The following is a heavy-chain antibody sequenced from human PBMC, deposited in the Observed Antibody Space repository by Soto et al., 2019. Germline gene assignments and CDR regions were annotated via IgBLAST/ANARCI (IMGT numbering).Heavy chain of an antibody. CDR2: IFYSGST. CDR3: ARSPPVIHTGNYYGAFDI. V-gene: IGHV4-39*01. CDR1: GGSISSSSYY. J-gene: IGHJ3*02. D-gene: IGHD1-26*01. Sequence: QLQLQESGPGLVKPSETLSLTCTVSGGSISSSSYYWGWIRQPPGKGLEWIGNIFYSGSTYYSPSLKSRVTLSVDTSKNQFSLSLNSVTAADTAVYYCARSPPVIHTGNYYGAFDIWGQGTMVTVSS.